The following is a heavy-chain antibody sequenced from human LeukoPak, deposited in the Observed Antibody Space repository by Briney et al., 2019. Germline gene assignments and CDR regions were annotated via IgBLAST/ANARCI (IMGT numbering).Heavy chain of an antibody. Sequence: SETLSFTCTVSGGSISSYYWSWIRQPPGKGLEWIGYIYYSGSTNYNPSLKSRVTISVDTSKNQFSLKLSSVTAADTAVYYCASQDYYDSSGHDYWGQGTLVTVSS. V-gene: IGHV4-59*01. J-gene: IGHJ4*02. CDR1: GGSISSYY. CDR2: IYYSGST. CDR3: ASQDYYDSSGHDY. D-gene: IGHD3-22*01.